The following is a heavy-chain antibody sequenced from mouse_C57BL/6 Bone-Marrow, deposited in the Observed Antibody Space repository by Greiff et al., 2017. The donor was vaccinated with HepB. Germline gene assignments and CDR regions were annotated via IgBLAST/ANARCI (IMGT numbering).Heavy chain of an antibody. Sequence: DVMLVESGGGLVQPGGSLKLSCAASGFTFSDYYMYWVRQTPEKRLEWVAYISNGGGSTYYPDTVKGRFTISRDNDKNTLYLQMSRLKSEDTAMYYCARTGLWFSWFSYWGQGTLVTVSA. J-gene: IGHJ3*01. CDR2: ISNGGGST. CDR3: ARTGLWFSWFSY. V-gene: IGHV5-12*01. CDR1: GFTFSDYY. D-gene: IGHD2-2*01.